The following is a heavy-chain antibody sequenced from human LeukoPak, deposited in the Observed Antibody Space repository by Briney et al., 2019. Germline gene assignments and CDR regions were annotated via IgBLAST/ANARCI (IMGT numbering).Heavy chain of an antibody. V-gene: IGHV3-30*03. CDR3: VTYYTGSRYYDDF. D-gene: IGHD3-10*01. J-gene: IGHJ4*02. Sequence: GGSLRLSCAASGFTFSTYGMHWARQAPGKGLEWVAFISYDGNNKYYADSVKGRFSISRDNSKNTLYLQMSSLRPEDTAVYYCVTYYTGSRYYDDFWGQGTPVTVSS. CDR1: GFTFSTYG. CDR2: ISYDGNNK.